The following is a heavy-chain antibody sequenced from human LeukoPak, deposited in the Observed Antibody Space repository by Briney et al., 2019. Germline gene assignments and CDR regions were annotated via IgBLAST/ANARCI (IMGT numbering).Heavy chain of an antibody. CDR2: ISGSGGNT. CDR1: GFTYSIYA. V-gene: IGHV3-23*01. D-gene: IGHD1-20*01. J-gene: IGHJ4*02. CDR3: AKEGYNCTPAGYFDY. Sequence: GGSLRLSCALSGFTYSIYAMSWVRHAPGKGLECVSDISGSGGNTYYTESVKGRFTMSRDNSKNTQYLQMNSLRAEDTAVYYCAKEGYNCTPAGYFDYWGQGTLVTVSS.